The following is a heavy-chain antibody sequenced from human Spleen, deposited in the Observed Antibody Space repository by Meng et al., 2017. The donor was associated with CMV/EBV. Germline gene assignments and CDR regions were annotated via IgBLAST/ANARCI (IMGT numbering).Heavy chain of an antibody. CDR2: INHSGST. CDR3: ARGSLYCSSTSCYTRWFDP. Sequence: SCSGYYWSGIRQPPGKGREWSGEINHSGSTNYNPSLKSRVTISVDTSKNQFSLKLSSVTAADTAVYYCARGSLYCSSTSCYTRWFDPWGQGTLVTVSS. J-gene: IGHJ5*02. D-gene: IGHD2-2*02. CDR1: SCSGYY. V-gene: IGHV4-34*01.